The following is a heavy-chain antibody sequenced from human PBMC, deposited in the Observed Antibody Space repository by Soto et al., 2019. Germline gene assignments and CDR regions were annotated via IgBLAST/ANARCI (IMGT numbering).Heavy chain of an antibody. V-gene: IGHV4-34*01. D-gene: IGHD2-21*02. CDR3: ARFLAYCGGDCYFDY. Sequence: SETLSLTCAVSGGSFSGYYWSWIRQPPGKGLEWIGEINHSGSTNYNPSLKSRVTISVDTSKNQFSLKLSSVTAADTAVYYCARFLAYCGGDCYFDYWGQGTLVTSPQ. CDR2: INHSGST. CDR1: GGSFSGYY. J-gene: IGHJ4*02.